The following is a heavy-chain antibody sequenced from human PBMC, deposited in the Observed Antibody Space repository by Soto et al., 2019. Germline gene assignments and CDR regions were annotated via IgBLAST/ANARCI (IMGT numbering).Heavy chain of an antibody. CDR2: ISGSGGGT. CDR1: GFTFSSYA. J-gene: IGHJ5*02. CDR3: AKSSGDYVSGWFDP. D-gene: IGHD4-17*01. Sequence: EVQLLESGGGLVQPGGSLRLSCAASGFTFSSYAMGWVRQAPGKGLEWVSTISGSGGGTYYADSVQGRFTICRDNSKNTLHLPMNSLRAEDTAVYSCAKSSGDYVSGWFDPWGQGTLVTVSS. V-gene: IGHV3-23*01.